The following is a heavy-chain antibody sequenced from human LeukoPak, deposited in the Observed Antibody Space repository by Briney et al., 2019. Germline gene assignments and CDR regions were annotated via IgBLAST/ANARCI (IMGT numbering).Heavy chain of an antibody. CDR1: GFTFSSYS. Sequence: GGSLRLSCAASGFTFSSYSMNWVRQAPGKGLEWVSSISSSSSYIYYADSVKGRFTISRDNAKNSLYLQVNSLRAEDTAEYYCARELRHDYYGSSGLLDWGQGTLVTVSS. D-gene: IGHD3-22*01. V-gene: IGHV3-21*01. J-gene: IGHJ4*02. CDR2: ISSSSSYI. CDR3: ARELRHDYYGSSGLLD.